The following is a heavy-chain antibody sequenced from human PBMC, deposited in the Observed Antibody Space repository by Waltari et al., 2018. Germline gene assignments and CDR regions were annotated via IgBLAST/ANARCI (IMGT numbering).Heavy chain of an antibody. CDR3: AKASVVVVAAKSPLDY. J-gene: IGHJ4*02. V-gene: IGHV3-23*01. D-gene: IGHD2-15*01. Sequence: EVQLLESGGGLVQPGGSLRLSCAASGFTFSSYAMSWVRQAPGKGLEWVSAISGSGGSTYYADSVKVRFTIARDNSKNTLYLQMNSLRAEDTAVYYCAKASVVVVAAKSPLDYWGQGTLVTVSS. CDR1: GFTFSSYA. CDR2: ISGSGGST.